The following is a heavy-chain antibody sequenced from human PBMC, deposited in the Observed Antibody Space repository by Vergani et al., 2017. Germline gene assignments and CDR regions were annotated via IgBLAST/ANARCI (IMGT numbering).Heavy chain of an antibody. Sequence: QLQLQESGPGLVKPSETLSLTCTVSGDSLSRTNYFWDWIRQPPGTGLECIGKMYHSGSTYWKPSLKSRVTISVDTSQNQVSLKLRSVTAAGTVVYYCARHWAVVAANNWFDPWGQGTLVTVSS. CDR3: ARHWAVVAANNWFDP. D-gene: IGHD2-15*01. CDR1: GDSLSRTNYF. CDR2: MYHSGST. V-gene: IGHV4-39*01. J-gene: IGHJ5*02.